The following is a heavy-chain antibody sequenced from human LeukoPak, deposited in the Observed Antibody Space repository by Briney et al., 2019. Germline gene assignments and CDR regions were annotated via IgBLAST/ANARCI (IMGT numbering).Heavy chain of an antibody. Sequence: SETLSLTCTVSGDSISSSSSYWGWIRQPPGEGLEWIGSIYYSGSTYYNTSLKSRVTISVDTSKNQFSLRLNSVTAADTAVYYCARASALHPSITLWGQGTLVTVSS. CDR1: GDSISSSSSY. J-gene: IGHJ4*02. V-gene: IGHV4-39*01. CDR2: IYYSGST. CDR3: ARASALHPSITL. D-gene: IGHD3-16*01.